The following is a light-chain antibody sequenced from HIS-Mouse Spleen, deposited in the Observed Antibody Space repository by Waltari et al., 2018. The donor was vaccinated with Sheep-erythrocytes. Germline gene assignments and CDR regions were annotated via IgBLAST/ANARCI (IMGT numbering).Light chain of an antibody. V-gene: IGLV3-10*01. J-gene: IGLJ2*01. Sequence: SYELTQPPSVSVSPGQTARITCPGDALPKKYAYWYQQKSGQAPVLVIYEDSKRPPGIPERFSGSSSGTMATLTISGAQVEDEADYYCYSTDSSGNGVFGGGTKLTVL. CDR3: YSTDSSGNGV. CDR1: ALPKKY. CDR2: EDS.